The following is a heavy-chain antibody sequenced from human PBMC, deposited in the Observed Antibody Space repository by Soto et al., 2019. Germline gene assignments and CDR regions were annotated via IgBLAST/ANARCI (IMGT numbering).Heavy chain of an antibody. Sequence: QVHLVQSGAEVKKAGSSVKVSCKASGGTVSSYAITWVRQAPGKGLEWMGVFIPIFVSAHYAQKFQGRVTITADESTSTAYMELSGLRSEDTAICCCARDLSADSTGFRGYDLWGQGTLVTVSS. CDR3: ARDLSADSTGFRGYDL. J-gene: IGHJ4*02. D-gene: IGHD3-10*01. CDR1: GGTVSSYA. V-gene: IGHV1-69*01. CDR2: FIPIFVSA.